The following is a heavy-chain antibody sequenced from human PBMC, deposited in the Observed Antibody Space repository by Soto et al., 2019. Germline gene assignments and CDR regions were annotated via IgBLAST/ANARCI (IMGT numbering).Heavy chain of an antibody. D-gene: IGHD6-19*01. V-gene: IGHV3-30*18. CDR1: GFTFSSYG. CDR2: ISYDGSNK. Sequence: PGGSLRLSCAASGFTFSSYGMHWVRQAPGKGLEWVSVISYDGSNKYYADSVKGRFTISRDNSKNTLYLQMNSLRAEDTAVYYCAKERRVRRGWYTPRSDAFDIWGQGTMVTVSS. CDR3: AKERRVRRGWYTPRSDAFDI. J-gene: IGHJ3*02.